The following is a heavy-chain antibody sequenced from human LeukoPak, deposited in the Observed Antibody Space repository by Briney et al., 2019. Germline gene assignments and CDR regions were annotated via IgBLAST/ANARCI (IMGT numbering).Heavy chain of an antibody. J-gene: IGHJ4*02. CDR2: INSDGSST. CDR3: ADDYGDYLGY. CDR1: GFTFSSYW. D-gene: IGHD4-17*01. Sequence: GVSLRLSCAASGFTFSSYWMHWVRQAPGKGLVLVSRINSDGSSTSYADSVKGRFTISRDNAKNTLYLQMNSLRAEDTAVYYCADDYGDYLGYWGQGTLVTVSS. V-gene: IGHV3-74*01.